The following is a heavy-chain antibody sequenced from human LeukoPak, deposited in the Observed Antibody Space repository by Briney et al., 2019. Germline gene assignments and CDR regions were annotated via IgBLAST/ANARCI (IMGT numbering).Heavy chain of an antibody. Sequence: GGSLRLSCAASGFTVSSNYMSWVRQAPGKGLEWVSVIYSGGSTYYADSVKGRFTISRENSKNTLYLQMNSLRAEDTAVYYCAREWRKRGYAQKTDYYGMDVWGQGTTVTVSS. J-gene: IGHJ6*02. D-gene: IGHD5-12*01. CDR1: GFTVSSNY. V-gene: IGHV3-66*01. CDR3: AREWRKRGYAQKTDYYGMDV. CDR2: IYSGGST.